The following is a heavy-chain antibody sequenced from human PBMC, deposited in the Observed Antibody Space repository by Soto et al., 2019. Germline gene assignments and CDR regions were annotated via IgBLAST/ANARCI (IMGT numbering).Heavy chain of an antibody. CDR2: IYSGGRN. CDR3: ARGSSRWDY. J-gene: IGHJ4*02. CDR1: GCSISSFY. V-gene: IGHV4-4*07. D-gene: IGHD6-13*01. Sequence: XETLYLTCTVSGCSISSFYWSWIRQPAGKGLEWIGRIYSGGRNNYNPSLKSRVTMSVDTSKNQFSLRLSSVTAADTAMYYCARGSSRWDYWGQGTLVTVSS.